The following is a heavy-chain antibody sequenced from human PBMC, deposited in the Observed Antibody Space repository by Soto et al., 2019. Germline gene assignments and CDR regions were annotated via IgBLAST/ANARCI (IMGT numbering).Heavy chain of an antibody. V-gene: IGHV4-39*01. CDR1: VGSISSSSYY. CDR2: IYYSGST. D-gene: IGHD3-10*01. J-gene: IGHJ4*02. Sequence: QLQLQESGPGLVKPSETLSLTCTVSVGSISSSSYYWGWIRQPPGKGLEWIGSIYYSGSTYYNPSLKSRVTISVDTSKNQSSLKLSSVTAADTAVYYCARLRTRVFDYWGQGTLVTVSS. CDR3: ARLRTRVFDY.